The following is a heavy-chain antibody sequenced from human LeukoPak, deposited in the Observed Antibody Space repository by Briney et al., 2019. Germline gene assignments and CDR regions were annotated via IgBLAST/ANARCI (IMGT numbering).Heavy chain of an antibody. CDR3: ARYRFSRTGYSSSWYSANVAEAGRYYYYYYMDV. CDR1: GGSITSSSYY. CDR2: IYYSGST. Sequence: SETLSLTCTVSGGSITSSSYYWGWIRQPPGKGLEWIGSIYYSGSTYYNPSLKSRVTISVDTSKNQFSLKLSSVTAADTAVYYCARYRFSRTGYSSSWYSANVAEAGRYYYYYYMDVWGKGTTVTVSS. J-gene: IGHJ6*03. D-gene: IGHD6-13*01. V-gene: IGHV4-39*07.